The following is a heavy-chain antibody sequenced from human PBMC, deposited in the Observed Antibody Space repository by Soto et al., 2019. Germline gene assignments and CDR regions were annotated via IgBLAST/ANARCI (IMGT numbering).Heavy chain of an antibody. V-gene: IGHV3-30*18. D-gene: IGHD2-2*01. J-gene: IGHJ6*02. Sequence: GGSLRLSCAASGFTFSSYGMHWVRQAPGKGLEWVAVISYDGSNKYYADSVKGRFTISRDNSKNTLYLQMNSLRAEDTAVYYCAKDSTRLSYYYYGMDVWGQGTTVTVSS. CDR3: AKDSTRLSYYYYGMDV. CDR1: GFTFSSYG. CDR2: ISYDGSNK.